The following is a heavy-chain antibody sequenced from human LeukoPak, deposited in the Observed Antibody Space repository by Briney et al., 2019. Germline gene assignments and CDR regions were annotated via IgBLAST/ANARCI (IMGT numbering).Heavy chain of an antibody. CDR1: GGSISSYY. V-gene: IGHV4-59*01. D-gene: IGHD1-20*01. J-gene: IGHJ3*02. Sequence: KPSETLSLTCTVSGGSISSYYWSWIRQPPGKGLEWIAYISDIGSINYNPSLKSRVTISLDTSKNQFSLKLSSVTAADTAVYYCARDNWNDRAFEDAFDIWGQGTMVTVSS. CDR2: ISDIGSI. CDR3: ARDNWNDRAFEDAFDI.